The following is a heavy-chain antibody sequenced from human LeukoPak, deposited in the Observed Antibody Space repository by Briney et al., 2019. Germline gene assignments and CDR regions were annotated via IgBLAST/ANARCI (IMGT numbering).Heavy chain of an antibody. J-gene: IGHJ5*02. CDR3: ARDNTVTTRLNWFDP. D-gene: IGHD4-11*01. V-gene: IGHV4-4*07. CDR1: GGSISSYY. CDR2: IYTSGST. Sequence: PSETLSLTCTVSGGSISSYYWSWIRQPAGQGLEWIVRIYTSGSTNYNPPLKSRVTMSVDTSKNQFSLKLSSVTAADTAVYYCARDNTVTTRLNWFDPWGQGTLVTVSS.